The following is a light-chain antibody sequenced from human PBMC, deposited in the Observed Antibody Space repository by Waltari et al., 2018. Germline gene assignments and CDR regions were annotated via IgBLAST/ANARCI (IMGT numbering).Light chain of an antibody. CDR3: SSFTSRRTLV. CDR1: SSDVDAYNY. CDR2: DVN. J-gene: IGLJ2*01. Sequence: QSALTQPASVSGSPGQSLPIPCTGTSSDVDAYNYVSWYQQHPGKVPKVMIYDVNKRPSGVSNRFSGSKSGNTASLTISGLQSEDEADYYCSSFTSRRTLVFGGGTKLTVL. V-gene: IGLV2-14*01.